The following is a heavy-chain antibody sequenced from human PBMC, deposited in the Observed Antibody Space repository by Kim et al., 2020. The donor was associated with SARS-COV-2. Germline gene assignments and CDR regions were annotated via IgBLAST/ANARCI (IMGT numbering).Heavy chain of an antibody. CDR2: IYYSGST. CDR1: GGSISSGGYY. Sequence: SETLSLTCTVSGGSISSGGYYWSWIRQHPGKGLEWIGYIYYSGSTYYNPSLKSRVTISVDTSKNQFSLKLSSVTAADTAVYYCARGSGPSWFGELLRHRPHYGMDVWGQGTTVTVSS. CDR3: ARGSGPSWFGELLRHRPHYGMDV. V-gene: IGHV4-31*03. J-gene: IGHJ6*02. D-gene: IGHD3-10*01.